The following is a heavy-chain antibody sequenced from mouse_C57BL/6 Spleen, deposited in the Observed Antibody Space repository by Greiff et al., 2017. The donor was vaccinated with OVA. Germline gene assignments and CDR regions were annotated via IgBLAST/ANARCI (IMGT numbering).Heavy chain of an antibody. CDR3: ARDGDYDGSSYWYFDV. CDR2: IRNNANDYTT. J-gene: IGHJ1*03. D-gene: IGHD1-1*01. CDR1: GFTFSDFY. V-gene: IGHV7-1*01. Sequence: EVQRVESGGGLVQSGRSLRLSCATSGFTFSDFYMEWVRQAPGKGLEWIAAIRNNANDYTTEYSSSVKGRFIVSRDTAQSILCLQMNELRAEDTAIYYCARDGDYDGSSYWYFDVWGTGTTVTVSS.